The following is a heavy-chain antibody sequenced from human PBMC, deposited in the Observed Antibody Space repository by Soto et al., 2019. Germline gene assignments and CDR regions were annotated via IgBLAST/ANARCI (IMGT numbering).Heavy chain of an antibody. CDR2: ISGSGGNT. CDR3: AKEDSNSLGMDA. Sequence: EVQLLESGGGLVQPGGSLRLSCAASGFTFSSYAMSWVRQAPGKGLQWVSSISGSGGNTYYTDSVKGRFAISRDDSKNTLYLQMSSLRAEDTAVYYCAKEDSNSLGMDAWGQGTTVTVSS. J-gene: IGHJ6*02. V-gene: IGHV3-23*01. CDR1: GFTFSSYA. D-gene: IGHD6-6*01.